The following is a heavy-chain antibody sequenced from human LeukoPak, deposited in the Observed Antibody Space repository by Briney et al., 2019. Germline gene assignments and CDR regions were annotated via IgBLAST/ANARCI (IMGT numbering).Heavy chain of an antibody. CDR1: GGSISTYY. CDR2: VYYSGST. V-gene: IGHV4-59*01. D-gene: IGHD3-22*01. J-gene: IGHJ6*03. Sequence: SETLSLTCTVSGGSISTYYWSWIRQPPGKGLEWIGYVYYSGSTNYNPSLKSRVTMSVDTSKKQFSLKVTSVTAADTGVYYCARSVGYYDRSGYSGYYYYMDVWGKGTTVTISS. CDR3: ARSVGYYDRSGYSGYYYYMDV.